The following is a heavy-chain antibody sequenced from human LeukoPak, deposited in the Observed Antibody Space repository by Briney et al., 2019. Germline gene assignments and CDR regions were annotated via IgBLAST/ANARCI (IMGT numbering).Heavy chain of an antibody. CDR3: ARSYSGSYGYYFDY. Sequence: PSETLSLTCTVSGGSISSYYWSWIRQSPGKGLEWIGYIYYSGSTNYNPSLKSRVTISVDTSKNQFSLKLSSVTAADTAVYYCARSYSGSYGYYFDYWGQGTPVTVSS. CDR1: GGSISSYY. CDR2: IYYSGST. J-gene: IGHJ4*02. D-gene: IGHD1-26*01. V-gene: IGHV4-59*08.